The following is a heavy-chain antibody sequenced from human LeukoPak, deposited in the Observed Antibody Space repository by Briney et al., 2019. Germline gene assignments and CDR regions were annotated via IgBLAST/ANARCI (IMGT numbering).Heavy chain of an antibody. D-gene: IGHD2-15*01. J-gene: IGHJ4*02. CDR2: ISAYNGNT. Sequence: GASVKVSCKASGYTFTSYGIIWVRQASGQGLEWMGWISAYNGNTNYAQKLQGRVTMTTDTSTSTAYMELRSLRSDDTAVYYCARDVSPVVVVAATRVFDYWGQGTLVTVSS. V-gene: IGHV1-18*01. CDR1: GYTFTSYG. CDR3: ARDVSPVVVVAATRVFDY.